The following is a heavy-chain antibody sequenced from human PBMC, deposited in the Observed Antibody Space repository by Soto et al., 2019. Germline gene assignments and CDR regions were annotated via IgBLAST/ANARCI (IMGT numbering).Heavy chain of an antibody. CDR2: IYYSGTT. CDR3: ARVSCGGGSCFDN. V-gene: IGHV4-31*11. Sequence: QVQLQESGPGLVKPSQTLSLTCAVSGGSISSGGYYWSWIRQLPEKGLEWIGYIYYSGTTHYNPSLKSRVSISVDMSKNQFSLKLNSVTAADTAVYYCARVSCGGGSCFDNWGQGTLVTVSS. J-gene: IGHJ4*02. CDR1: GGSISSGGYY. D-gene: IGHD2-15*01.